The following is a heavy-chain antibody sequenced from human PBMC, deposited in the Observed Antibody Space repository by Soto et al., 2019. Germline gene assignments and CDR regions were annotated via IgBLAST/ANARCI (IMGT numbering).Heavy chain of an antibody. CDR2: ISWNSGNI. CDR3: AKGAVTSIFGYFDF. CDR1: GFIFEDYA. V-gene: IGHV3-9*01. Sequence: EVHLVESGGGLVQPGRSLRLSCAASGFIFEDYAMHWVRQVPGKGLECVSSISWNSGNIVYADSVKGRFTVSRDSANNSLYLQMNSLRAEDTSLYYCAKGAVTSIFGYFDFCGQGTLVTVSS. J-gene: IGHJ4*02. D-gene: IGHD3-3*01.